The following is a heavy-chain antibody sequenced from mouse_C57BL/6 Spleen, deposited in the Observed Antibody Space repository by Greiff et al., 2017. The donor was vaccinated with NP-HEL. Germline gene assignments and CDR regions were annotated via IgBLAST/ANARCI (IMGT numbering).Heavy chain of an antibody. CDR3: ARGASGFAY. CDR1: GYAFSSSW. J-gene: IGHJ3*01. CDR2: IYPGDGDT. V-gene: IGHV1-82*01. Sequence: QVQLQQSGPELVKPGASVKISCKASGYAFSSSWMNWVKQRPGKGLEWIGRIYPGDGDTNYNGKFKGKATLTADKSSSTAYMKLSSLTSEDSAVCCCARGASGFAYWGQGTLVTVSA.